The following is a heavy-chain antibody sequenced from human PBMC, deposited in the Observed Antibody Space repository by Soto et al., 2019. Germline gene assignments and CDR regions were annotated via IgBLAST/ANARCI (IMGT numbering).Heavy chain of an antibody. Sequence: QVQLVQSGAEVKKPGSSVKVSCKASGVTFSDYGISWVRQAPGQGLEWMGGIIPISGTVYYAQKFQGRVTITADRSTNTAYVEITSPRSDDTAVYYCARGPPFDSFAMWGPGTLVTVSS. CDR3: ARGPPFDSFAM. CDR2: IIPISGTV. V-gene: IGHV1-69*06. J-gene: IGHJ3*02. CDR1: GVTFSDYG.